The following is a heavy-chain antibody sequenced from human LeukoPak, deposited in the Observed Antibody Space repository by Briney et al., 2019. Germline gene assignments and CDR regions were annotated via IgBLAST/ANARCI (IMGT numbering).Heavy chain of an antibody. CDR3: TTEPSKGGFDY. D-gene: IGHD3-16*01. J-gene: IGHJ4*02. CDR1: GFTFSNAW. Sequence: PGGSLRLSCAASGFTFSNAWMSWVRQAPGKGLEWVGRIKSKTDGGTTDYAAPAKGRFTISRDDSKNTLYLQMNSLKTEDTAVYYCTTEPSKGGFDYWGQGTLVTVSS. CDR2: IKSKTDGGTT. V-gene: IGHV3-15*01.